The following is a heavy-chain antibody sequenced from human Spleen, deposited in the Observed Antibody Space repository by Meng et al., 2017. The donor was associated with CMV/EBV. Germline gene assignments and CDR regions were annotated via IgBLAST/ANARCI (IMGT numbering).Heavy chain of an antibody. J-gene: IGHJ4*02. D-gene: IGHD1-26*01. Sequence: AFGGTFSTYAMSWVRQAPGQGLQWMGGIIPSLGLANYVEMFQDRVTITADMSTSTVYMELYSLTSEDTAVFYCARGPYSGGYQHLNDWGQGTLVTVSS. CDR2: IIPSLGLA. V-gene: IGHV1-69*10. CDR3: ARGPYSGGYQHLND. CDR1: GGTFSTYA.